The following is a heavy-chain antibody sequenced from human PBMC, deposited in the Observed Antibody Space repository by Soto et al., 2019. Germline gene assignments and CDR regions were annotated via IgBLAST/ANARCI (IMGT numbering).Heavy chain of an antibody. V-gene: IGHV3-23*01. Sequence: GGSLRLSCGGSGFTFSSYAMSWVRQAPGKGLEWVSAISGSGGSTYYADSVKGPFTISRGNSKNTLYLQMNSLRAEDTAVYYCAKECDFWSGRDGMDVWGQGTTVTVSS. J-gene: IGHJ6*02. D-gene: IGHD3-3*01. CDR1: GFTFSSYA. CDR2: ISGSGGST. CDR3: AKECDFWSGRDGMDV.